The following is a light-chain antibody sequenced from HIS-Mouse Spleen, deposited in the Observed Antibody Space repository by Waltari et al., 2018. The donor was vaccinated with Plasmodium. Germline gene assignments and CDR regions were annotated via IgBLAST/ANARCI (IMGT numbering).Light chain of an antibody. Sequence: SYELTQPPSVSVSPGQTARITCSGDALPKKYAYWYQQKSGQAPVLGIYEDSKRPSGIPERFSGASSGTMATLTISGAQGEDEAYYYCYSTDSSGNHRVFGGGTKLTVL. V-gene: IGLV3-10*01. J-gene: IGLJ3*02. CDR2: EDS. CDR1: ALPKKY. CDR3: YSTDSSGNHRV.